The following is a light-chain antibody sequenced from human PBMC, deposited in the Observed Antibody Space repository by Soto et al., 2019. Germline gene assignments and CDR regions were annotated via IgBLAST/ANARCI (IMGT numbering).Light chain of an antibody. J-gene: IGKJ1*01. CDR3: QQRSNWPWT. CDR1: QSVSSY. V-gene: IGKV3-11*01. CDR2: DAS. Sequence: EIVLTQSPATLSLSPGERATLSCRASQSVSSYLAWYQQKPGQAPRLLISDASNRATGIPARFSGSGSGTDFTLTISGLEAEDFAVYYCQQRSNWPWTFGQGTKV.